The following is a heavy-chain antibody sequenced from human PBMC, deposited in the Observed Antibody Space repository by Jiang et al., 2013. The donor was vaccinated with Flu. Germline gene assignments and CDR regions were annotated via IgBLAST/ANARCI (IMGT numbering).Heavy chain of an antibody. J-gene: IGHJ5*02. CDR2: NGHV. CDR3: ARASSSWYVGPADP. V-gene: IGHV1-18*01. Sequence: NGHVNYVQRLQGRFSMTTDTSTSTAYMELRSLRSDDTAVYYCARASSSWYVGPADPWGQGTLVTVSS. D-gene: IGHD6-13*01.